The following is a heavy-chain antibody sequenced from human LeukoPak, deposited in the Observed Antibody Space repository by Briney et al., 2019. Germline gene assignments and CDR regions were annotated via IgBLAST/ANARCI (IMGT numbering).Heavy chain of an antibody. CDR1: GFTFSSYW. CDR2: ISGSGGST. J-gene: IGHJ4*02. V-gene: IGHV3-23*01. D-gene: IGHD3-22*01. Sequence: GGSLRLSCAASGFTFSSYWMSWVRQAPGKGLEWVSAISGSGGSTYYADSVKGRFTISRDNSKNTLYLQMNSLRAEDTAVYYCAKGGLFDSSGSDFDYWGQGTLVTVS. CDR3: AKGGLFDSSGSDFDY.